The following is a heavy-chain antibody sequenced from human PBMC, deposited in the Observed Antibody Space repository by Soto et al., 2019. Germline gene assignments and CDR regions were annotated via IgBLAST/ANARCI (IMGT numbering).Heavy chain of an antibody. CDR1: GFTVSNNY. CDR2: IYSGGTT. CDR3: ARGFFPYYYMDV. Sequence: PGGSLRLSCAASGFTVSNNYMSWVCQAPGKGLGWVSVIYSGGTTYYADSVKGRFTISRDNSKNTLSLQMNSLRAEDTAVYYCARGFFPYYYMDVWGKGTTVTVSS. V-gene: IGHV3-66*01. D-gene: IGHD3-3*01. J-gene: IGHJ6*03.